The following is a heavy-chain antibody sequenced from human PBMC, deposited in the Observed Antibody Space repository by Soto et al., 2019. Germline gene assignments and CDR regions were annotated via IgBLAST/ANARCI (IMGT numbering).Heavy chain of an antibody. CDR3: AAGGGLPRYY. J-gene: IGHJ4*02. Sequence: QLQLQESGSGLVKPSQTLSLTCAVSGGSISSGGYSWSWIRQPPGKGLEWIGYIYHSGSTYFNPAPKSRVTKSVDRSKNQFSLKLSSVTAADTAVYYCAAGGGLPRYYWGQGTLVTVSS. CDR1: GGSISSGGYS. CDR2: IYHSGST. V-gene: IGHV4-30-2*01. D-gene: IGHD5-12*01.